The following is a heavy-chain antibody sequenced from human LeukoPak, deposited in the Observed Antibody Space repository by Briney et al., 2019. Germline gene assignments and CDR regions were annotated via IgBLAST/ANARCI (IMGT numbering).Heavy chain of an antibody. V-gene: IGHV3-66*01. Sequence: GGSLRLSCAASGFTVSSYYMNWVRQAPGKGLEWVSFIYSGGSTYYADSVKGRFTISRDNSKNTLYLQMNSLRAEDTAVYYCARAPGYCSSTSCYTDYYYYGMDVWGQGTTVTVSS. CDR3: ARAPGYCSSTSCYTDYYYYGMDV. D-gene: IGHD2-2*02. J-gene: IGHJ6*02. CDR1: GFTVSSYY. CDR2: IYSGGST.